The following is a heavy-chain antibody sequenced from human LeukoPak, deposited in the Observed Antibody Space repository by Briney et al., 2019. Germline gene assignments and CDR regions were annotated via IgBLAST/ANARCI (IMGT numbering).Heavy chain of an antibody. CDR1: GYTFTSYS. Sequence: ASVTVSCKASGYTFTSYSMNWVRHAPGQGPEWMGGINSNTGNPTYAQGFTRRFVYSLDTSVSTAYPQISSLKADDTAVYYGGRYSSTWPDDAFDIWGKGTMVTVSS. CDR3: GRYSSTWPDDAFDI. CDR2: INSNTGNP. V-gene: IGHV7-4-1*02. D-gene: IGHD6-13*01. J-gene: IGHJ3*02.